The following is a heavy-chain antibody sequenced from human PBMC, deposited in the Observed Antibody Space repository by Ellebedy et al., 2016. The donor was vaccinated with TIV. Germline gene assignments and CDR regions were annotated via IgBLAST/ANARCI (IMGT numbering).Heavy chain of an antibody. CDR1: GFTVNGNY. Sequence: GGSLRLXXAASGFTVNGNYVSWVRQAPGKGLEWVANINQDGSEKSYVDSVKGRFTLSRDNAKNSLFLQMNSLRAEDTAVYFCTNNGLDIWGQGTMVTVSS. CDR3: TNNGLDI. D-gene: IGHD2-8*01. J-gene: IGHJ3*02. CDR2: INQDGSEK. V-gene: IGHV3-7*02.